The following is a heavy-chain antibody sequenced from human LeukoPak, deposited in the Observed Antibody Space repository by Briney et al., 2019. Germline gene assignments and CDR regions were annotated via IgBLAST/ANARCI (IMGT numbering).Heavy chain of an antibody. J-gene: IGHJ4*02. CDR1: GFTFSSYS. CDR2: ISSSSSTI. D-gene: IGHD2-2*01. CDR3: ARGGGVVPAAQFDY. Sequence: GGSLRLSCAAPGFTFSSYSMNWVRQAPGKGLEWVSYISSSSSTIYYADSVKGRFTISRDNAKNSLYLQMNSLRAEDTAVYYCARGGGVVPAAQFDYWGQGTLVTVSS. V-gene: IGHV3-48*01.